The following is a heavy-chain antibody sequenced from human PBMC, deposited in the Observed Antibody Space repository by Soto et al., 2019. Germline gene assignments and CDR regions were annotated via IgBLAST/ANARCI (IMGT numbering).Heavy chain of an antibody. CDR2: ISYDGSNK. Sequence: QVQLVESGGGVVQPGRSLRLSCAASGFTFSSYGMHWVRQAPGKGLEWVAVISYDGSNKYYADSVQGRCTIPRDNSKNPVYLQMNRVRADAMAVNYHAKELVLDSSSRPSTAFDIRGQGKM. CDR3: AKELVLDSSSRPSTAFDI. D-gene: IGHD6-13*01. J-gene: IGHJ3*02. V-gene: IGHV3-30*18. CDR1: GFTFSSYG.